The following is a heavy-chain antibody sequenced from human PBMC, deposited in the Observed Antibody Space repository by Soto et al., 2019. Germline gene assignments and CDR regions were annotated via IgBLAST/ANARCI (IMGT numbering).Heavy chain of an antibody. J-gene: IGHJ6*02. Sequence: PGGSLRLSCAASGFTFSSYGMHWVRQAPGKGLEWVAVIWYDGSNKYYADSVKGRFTISRDNSKNTLYLQMNSLRAEDTAVYYCASEYRSGGSCYYYGMDVWGQGTTVTVSS. D-gene: IGHD2-15*01. CDR3: ASEYRSGGSCYYYGMDV. CDR2: IWYDGSNK. V-gene: IGHV3-33*01. CDR1: GFTFSSYG.